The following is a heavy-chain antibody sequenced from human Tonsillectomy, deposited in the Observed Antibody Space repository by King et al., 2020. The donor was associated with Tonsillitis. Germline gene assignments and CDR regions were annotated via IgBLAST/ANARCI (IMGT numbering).Heavy chain of an antibody. CDR1: GGSMSTYY. J-gene: IGHJ3*02. V-gene: IGHV4-59*01. CDR3: AREYYGSAFDI. D-gene: IGHD3-10*01. Sequence: VQLQESGPGLVKPSETLSLTCTVSGGSMSTYYCNWIRQPPGKGLEWIGNIYDSGTTDYNPSLKSRVTMSVDTSKNQFSLKLNYVTAADTAVYYCAREYYGSAFDIWGQGTMVTVSS. CDR2: IYDSGTT.